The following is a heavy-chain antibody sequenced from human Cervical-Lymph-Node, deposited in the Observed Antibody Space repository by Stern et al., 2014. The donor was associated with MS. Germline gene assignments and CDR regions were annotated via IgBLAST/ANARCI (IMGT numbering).Heavy chain of an antibody. CDR2: IYYRGST. V-gene: IGHV4-59*01. CDR3: ASLQNVDTAMVTQFDN. Sequence: QVQLQESGPGLVKPSETLSLTCTVSGGSINSYYWSWIRQPPGKGLEWIGYIYYRGSTNYTPSHKSRVTISVDTSRNQFSLKLSAVTAADTAVYYCASLQNVDTAMVTQFDNWGQGTLVTVSS. J-gene: IGHJ4*02. CDR1: GGSINSYY. D-gene: IGHD5-18*01.